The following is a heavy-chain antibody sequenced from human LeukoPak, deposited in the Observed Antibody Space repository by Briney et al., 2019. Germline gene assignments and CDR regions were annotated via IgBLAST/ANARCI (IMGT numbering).Heavy chain of an antibody. CDR3: ARGIFDWLLLDY. V-gene: IGHV1-18*01. D-gene: IGHD3-9*01. CDR1: GYTFTSYG. CDR2: VSAYNGNT. Sequence: ASVKVSCKSSGYTFTSYGISWVRQAPGQGLEWMGWVSAYNGNTNYAQKLQGRVTMTTDTSTSTAYMELRSLRSDDTAVYYCARGIFDWLLLDYWGQGTLVTVSS. J-gene: IGHJ4*02.